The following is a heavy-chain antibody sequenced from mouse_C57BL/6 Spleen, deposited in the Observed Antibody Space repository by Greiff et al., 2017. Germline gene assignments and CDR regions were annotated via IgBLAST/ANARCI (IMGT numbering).Heavy chain of an antibody. D-gene: IGHD2-3*01. CDR2: IWTGGGT. J-gene: IGHJ2*01. CDR1: GFSLTSYA. Sequence: VQGVESGPGLVAPSQSLSITCTVSGFSLTSYAISWVRQPPGKGLEWLGVIWTGGGTNYNSALKSRLSISKDNSKSQVFLKMNSLQTDDTARYYCARNLDDGYAYYFDYWGQGTTLTVSS. V-gene: IGHV2-9-1*01. CDR3: ARNLDDGYAYYFDY.